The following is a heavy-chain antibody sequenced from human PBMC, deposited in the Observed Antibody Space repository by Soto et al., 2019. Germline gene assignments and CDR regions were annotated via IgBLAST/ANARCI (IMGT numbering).Heavy chain of an antibody. CDR2: ISSASLTI. V-gene: IGHV3-48*02. D-gene: IGHD3-22*01. CDR3: ARSLGSSGTPFDY. Sequence: GGSLRLSCAVSGFNFNSYSMNWVRQVPGKGLEWLSYISSASLTIYYADSVKGRFTVSRDNAKNSLYLQMNSLRDDDTAVYHCARSLGSSGTPFDYWGQGTLVTVSS. J-gene: IGHJ4*02. CDR1: GFNFNSYS.